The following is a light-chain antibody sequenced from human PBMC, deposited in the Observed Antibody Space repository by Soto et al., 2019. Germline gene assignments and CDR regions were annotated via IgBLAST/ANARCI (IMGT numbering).Light chain of an antibody. Sequence: EIVLTQSPGTLSLSPGERATLSCRASQSVSSSYLAWYQQTPGQAPRLLIYDASSRATGIPDRFSGSGSGTDFTLTISRLEPEDFAVYYCQHYGSSPETFGQGNKVEIK. CDR1: QSVSSSY. CDR2: DAS. CDR3: QHYGSSPET. J-gene: IGKJ1*01. V-gene: IGKV3-20*01.